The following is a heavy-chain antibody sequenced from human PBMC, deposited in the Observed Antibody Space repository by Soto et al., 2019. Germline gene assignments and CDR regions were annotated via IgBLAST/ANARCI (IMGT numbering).Heavy chain of an antibody. CDR2: SRNKANSYST. J-gene: IGHJ4*02. CDR3: ARESFALVIHY. D-gene: IGHD3-9*01. CDR1: GFTFSDHY. V-gene: IGHV3-72*01. Sequence: EVQLVESGGGLVQPGGSLRLSCAASGFTFSDHYMDWVRQAPGKGLEWVGRSRNKANSYSTEYAASVKGRFTISRDDSKNSLYLEMNSLKSEDTAVYYCARESFALVIHYWGQGILVTVSS.